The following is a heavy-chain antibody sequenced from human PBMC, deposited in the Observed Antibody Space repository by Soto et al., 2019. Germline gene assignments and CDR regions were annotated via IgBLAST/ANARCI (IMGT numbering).Heavy chain of an antibody. J-gene: IGHJ4*02. D-gene: IGHD5-18*01. Sequence: GASVKVSCKASGGTFSSYTISWVRQAPGQGLEWMGRIIPILGIANYAQKFQGRVTITADKSTSTAYMELSSLRSEDTAVYYCARDPPDSSPVLAGWGQGTLVTVSS. CDR1: GGTFSSYT. CDR3: ARDPPDSSPVLAG. V-gene: IGHV1-69*04. CDR2: IIPILGIA.